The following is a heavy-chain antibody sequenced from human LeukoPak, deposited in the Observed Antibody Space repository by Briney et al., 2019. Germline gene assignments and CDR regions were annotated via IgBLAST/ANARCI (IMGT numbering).Heavy chain of an antibody. CDR3: AKAPVTTCRGAYCYPFDY. V-gene: IGHV3-23*01. CDR2: ISDSGNT. CDR1: GFTLSSYA. J-gene: IGHJ4*02. D-gene: IGHD2-21*01. Sequence: PGGSLRLSCAASGFTLSSYAMSWVRQAPGKGLEWVSAISDSGNTYHADSVKGRFTISRDSSKKTLFLQINTLRPEDAAVYYCAKAPVTTCRGAYCYPFDYWGQGTLVTVSS.